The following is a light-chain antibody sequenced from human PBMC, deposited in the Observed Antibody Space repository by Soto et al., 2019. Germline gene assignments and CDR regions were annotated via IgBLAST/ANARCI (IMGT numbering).Light chain of an antibody. CDR3: QNYHSAPWT. CDR2: GAS. CDR1: QAISNF. J-gene: IGKJ1*01. V-gene: IGKV1-27*01. Sequence: IQVTQSPSTLSASVGDRVTITCRASQAISNFLAWYQQKPGKVPKLLMYGASTVPSGVPSRFSGSGSGTDFTLTISSLQPEDVATYYCQNYHSAPWTFGQGTKVEIK.